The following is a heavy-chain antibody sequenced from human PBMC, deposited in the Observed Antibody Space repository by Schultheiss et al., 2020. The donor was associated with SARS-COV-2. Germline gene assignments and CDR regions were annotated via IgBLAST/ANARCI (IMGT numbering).Heavy chain of an antibody. D-gene: IGHD5-24*01. J-gene: IGHJ4*02. CDR2: IYYSGST. CDR3: ARGYGDGYNWNYFDY. V-gene: IGHV4-59*08. CDR1: GGSISSYY. Sequence: SETLSLTCTVSGGSISSYYWSWIRQPPGKGLEWIGYIYYSGSTNYNPSLKSRVTISVDTSKNQFSLKLSSVTAADTAVYYCARGYGDGYNWNYFDYWGQGTLVTVSS.